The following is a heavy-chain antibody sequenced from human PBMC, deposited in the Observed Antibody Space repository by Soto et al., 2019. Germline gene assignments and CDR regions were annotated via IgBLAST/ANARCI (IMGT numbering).Heavy chain of an antibody. Sequence: SSETLSLTCTVSGGSISSSSYYWGWIRQPPGKGLEWIGSIYYSGSTYYNPSLKSRVTISVDTSKNQFSLKLSSVTAADTAVYYCARLYDSSGARPLNWFDPWGQGTLVTVSS. J-gene: IGHJ5*02. CDR3: ARLYDSSGARPLNWFDP. V-gene: IGHV4-39*01. D-gene: IGHD3-22*01. CDR1: GGSISSSSYY. CDR2: IYYSGST.